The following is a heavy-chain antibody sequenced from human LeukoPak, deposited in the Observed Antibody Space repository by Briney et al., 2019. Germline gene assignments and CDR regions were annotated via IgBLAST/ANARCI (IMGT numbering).Heavy chain of an antibody. CDR3: AREERYYDFWSGYYKY. J-gene: IGHJ4*02. CDR1: GDSISGNYYY. Sequence: PSETLSLTCTVSGDSISGNYYYWGWIRQPPGKGLEWIGRIYTSGSTNYNPSLKSRVTMSVDTSKNQFSLKLSSVTAADTAVYYCAREERYYDFWSGYYKYWGQGTLVTVSS. V-gene: IGHV4-39*07. D-gene: IGHD3-3*01. CDR2: IYTSGST.